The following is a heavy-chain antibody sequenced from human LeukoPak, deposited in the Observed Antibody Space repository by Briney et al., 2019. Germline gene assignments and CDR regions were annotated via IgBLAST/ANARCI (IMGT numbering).Heavy chain of an antibody. CDR3: ARELLL. J-gene: IGHJ4*02. V-gene: IGHV3-9*01. CDR1: GFTFDDYA. Sequence: GRSLRLSCAASGFTFDDYAMHWVRQAPGKGLEWVSGISWNSGSIGYADSVKGRFTISRDNAKNSLYLQMNSLRAEDTAVYYCARELLLWGQGTLVTVSS. D-gene: IGHD3-22*01. CDR2: ISWNSGSI.